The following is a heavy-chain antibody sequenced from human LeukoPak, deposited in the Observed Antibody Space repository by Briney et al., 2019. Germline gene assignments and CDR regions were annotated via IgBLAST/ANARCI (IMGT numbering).Heavy chain of an antibody. J-gene: IGHJ6*02. D-gene: IGHD6-13*01. Sequence: PGGSLRISCAASGFTCSCYSMPWVRQAPGMGLEWVSSISSSSYIYYADSVKGRFTISRDNAKNSLYLQMNSLRAEDTAVYYCARDADSSSWSMYYYYGMDVWGQGTTVIVSS. CDR1: GFTCSCYS. CDR2: ISSSSYI. V-gene: IGHV3-21*01. CDR3: ARDADSSSWSMYYYYGMDV.